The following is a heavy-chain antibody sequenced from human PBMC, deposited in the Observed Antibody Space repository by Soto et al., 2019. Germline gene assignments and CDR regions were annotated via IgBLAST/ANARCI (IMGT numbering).Heavy chain of an antibody. CDR2: IYYSGST. D-gene: IGHD3-9*01. V-gene: IGHV4-39*01. J-gene: IGHJ4*02. CDR3: ARKLGYYDILTGP. Sequence: SETLSLTCTVSGGSMSSSSYYWGWIRQPPGKGLEWIGSIYYSGSTYYNPSLKSRVTISVDTSKNQFSLKLSSVTAADTAVYYCARKLGYYDILTGPWGQGTLVTVSS. CDR1: GGSMSSSSYY.